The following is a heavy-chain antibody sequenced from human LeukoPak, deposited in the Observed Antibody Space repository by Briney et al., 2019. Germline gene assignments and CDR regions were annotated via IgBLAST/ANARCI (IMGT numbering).Heavy chain of an antibody. CDR2: IYPGDSDT. D-gene: IGHD5-18*01. CDR3: ARRYTAMAGTRYYFDY. CDR1: GYSFTSYW. J-gene: IGHJ4*02. Sequence: GESLKISCKGSGYSFTSYWIGWVRQMPGKGLEWMGIIYPGDSDTRYSPSFQGQVTISADKSISTAYLQWSSLKASDTAMYYCARRYTAMAGTRYYFDYWGQGTLVTVSS. V-gene: IGHV5-51*01.